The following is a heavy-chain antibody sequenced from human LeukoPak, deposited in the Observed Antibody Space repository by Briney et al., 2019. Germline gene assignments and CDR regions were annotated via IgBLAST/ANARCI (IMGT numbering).Heavy chain of an antibody. V-gene: IGHV4-59*01. J-gene: IGHJ4*02. CDR1: GGSISSYY. CDR2: IYYSGST. Sequence: SETLSLTCTVSGGSISSYYWSWIRQPPGKGLEWIGYIYYSGSTNYNPSLKSRVTISVDTSKNQFSLKLSSVTAADTAVYYCARGGRYYDSSGYLNWGQGTLVTVSS. CDR3: ARGGRYYDSSGYLN. D-gene: IGHD3-22*01.